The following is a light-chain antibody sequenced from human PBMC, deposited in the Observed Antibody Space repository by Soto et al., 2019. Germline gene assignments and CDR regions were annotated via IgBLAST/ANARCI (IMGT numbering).Light chain of an antibody. CDR2: DAS. Sequence: EIVLTQSPATLSLSPGERATLSCRASQSVSSYLAWYQQKPGQAPRLLIYDASNRATGIPARFSGSGSGTDFTRTISSLEPEDFAVYYCHQRSNWLPYTFGQGTKLEIK. J-gene: IGKJ2*01. V-gene: IGKV3-11*01. CDR3: HQRSNWLPYT. CDR1: QSVSSY.